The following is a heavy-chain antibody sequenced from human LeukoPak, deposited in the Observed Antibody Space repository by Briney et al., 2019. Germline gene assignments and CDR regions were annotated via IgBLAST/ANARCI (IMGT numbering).Heavy chain of an antibody. CDR3: AKGAVVAATVYYYYYMDV. D-gene: IGHD2-15*01. CDR1: GFTFSSYA. Sequence: PGGSLRLSCAASGFTFSSYAMSWVRQAPGKGLEWVSAISGSGGSTYYADSVKGRFTISRDNSKNTLYLQMNSLRAEDTAVYYCAKGAVVAATVYYYYYMDVWGKGTTVTVSS. CDR2: ISGSGGST. J-gene: IGHJ6*03. V-gene: IGHV3-23*01.